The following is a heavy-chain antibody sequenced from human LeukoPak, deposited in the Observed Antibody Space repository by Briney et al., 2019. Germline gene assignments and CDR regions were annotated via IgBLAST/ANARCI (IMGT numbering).Heavy chain of an antibody. CDR3: ARDTDYYDSSGYDY. J-gene: IGHJ4*02. V-gene: IGHV4-59*12. CDR2: IYYSGST. D-gene: IGHD3-22*01. CDR1: GGSISSFY. Sequence: SETLSLTCTVSGGSISSFYWSWIRQPPGKGLEWIGYIYYSGSTYYNPSLKSRVTISVDTSNNQFSLKLISVTAADTAVYYCARDTDYYDSSGYDYWGQGTLVTVSS.